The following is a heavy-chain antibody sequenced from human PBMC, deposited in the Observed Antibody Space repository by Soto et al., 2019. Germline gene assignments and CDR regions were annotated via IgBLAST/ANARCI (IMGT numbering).Heavy chain of an antibody. CDR3: GRLEGLATISYYFDY. CDR1: GGSISSHF. CDR2: IFYSGST. Sequence: SETLSLTCTVSGGSISSHFWTWIRQPPGKGLEWIGHIFYSGSTNYNPSLKSRVTISVDKSKNQFSLKLRSVSAADTAVYYCGRLEGLATISYYFDYWGQGALVTVSS. D-gene: IGHD3-9*01. J-gene: IGHJ4*02. V-gene: IGHV4-59*08.